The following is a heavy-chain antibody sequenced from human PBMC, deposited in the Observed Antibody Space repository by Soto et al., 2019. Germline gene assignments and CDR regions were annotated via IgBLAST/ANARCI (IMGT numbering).Heavy chain of an antibody. V-gene: IGHV4-34*01. J-gene: IGHJ6*03. D-gene: IGHD6-13*01. Sequence: TSDTLSLTCTVSGGSISSYYWSWIRQPPGKGLEWIGEINHSGSTNYNPSLKSRVTISVDTSKNQFSLKLSSVTAADTAVYYCARRALIAAAGTCSGLWYYYYNMDVWGKETTVTVSS. CDR1: GGSISSYY. CDR3: ARRALIAAAGTCSGLWYYYYNMDV. CDR2: INHSGST.